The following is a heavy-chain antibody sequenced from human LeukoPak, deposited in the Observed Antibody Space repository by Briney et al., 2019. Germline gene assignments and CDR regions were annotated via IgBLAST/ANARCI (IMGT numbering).Heavy chain of an antibody. V-gene: IGHV3-7*01. CDR3: ARESIAARYWFDP. Sequence: GGSLRPSCAASGFTFSSYWMSWVRQAPGKGLEWVANIKQDGSEKYYVDSVKGRFTISRDNAKNSLYLQMNSLRAEDTAVYYCARESIAARYWFDPWGQGTLVTVSS. CDR2: IKQDGSEK. J-gene: IGHJ5*02. CDR1: GFTFSSYW. D-gene: IGHD6-6*01.